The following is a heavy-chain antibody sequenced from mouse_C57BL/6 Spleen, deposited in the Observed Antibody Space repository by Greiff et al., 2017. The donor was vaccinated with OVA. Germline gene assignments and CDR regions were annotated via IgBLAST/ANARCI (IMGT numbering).Heavy chain of an antibody. J-gene: IGHJ2*01. D-gene: IGHD1-1*01. CDR3: ARDQDGSSDY. V-gene: IGHV5-4*01. CDR1: GFTFSSYA. Sequence: EVKLVESGGGLVKPGGSLKLSCAASGFTFSSYAMSWVRQTPEKRLEWVATISDGGSYTYYPDNVKGRFTISRDNAKNNLYLQMSHLKSEDTARYYCARDQDGSSDYWGQGTTLTVSS. CDR2: ISDGGSYT.